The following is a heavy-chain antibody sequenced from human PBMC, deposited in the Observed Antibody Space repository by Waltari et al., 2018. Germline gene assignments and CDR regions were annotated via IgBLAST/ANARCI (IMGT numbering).Heavy chain of an antibody. V-gene: IGHV3-30*02. CDR3: AKVDY. CDR2: IRYDGSNK. J-gene: IGHJ4*02. Sequence: QVQLVESGGGVVQPGGSLRLSCAASGFTFSSYGMHWVRQAPGKGMEWVAFIRYDGSNKYDADSVKGRFTISRDNSKNTLYLQMNSLRAEDTAVYYCAKVDYWGQGTLVTVSS. CDR1: GFTFSSYG.